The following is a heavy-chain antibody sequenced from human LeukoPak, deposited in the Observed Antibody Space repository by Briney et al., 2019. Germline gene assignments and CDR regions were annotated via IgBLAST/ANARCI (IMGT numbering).Heavy chain of an antibody. J-gene: IGHJ4*02. CDR2: ISGSGGST. V-gene: IGHV3-23*01. Sequence: GGSLRLSCAASGFTFSSYGMSWVRQAPGKGLEWVSAISGSGGSTYYADSVKGRFTTSRDNAKNSLYLQMNSLRAEDTAVYYCARDRWGYSYGGDWGQGTLVTVSS. CDR3: ARDRWGYSYGGD. CDR1: GFTFSSYG. D-gene: IGHD5-18*01.